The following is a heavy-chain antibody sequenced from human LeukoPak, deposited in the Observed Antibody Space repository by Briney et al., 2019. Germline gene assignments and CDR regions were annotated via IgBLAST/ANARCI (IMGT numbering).Heavy chain of an antibody. J-gene: IGHJ4*02. D-gene: IGHD3-9*01. CDR1: GFTFSSYG. CDR2: IRYDGSNK. V-gene: IGHV3-30*02. Sequence: PGGSLRLSCAASGFTFSSYGMHWVRQAPGKGLEWVAFIRYDGSNKFYADSVKGRFTISRDNSKATLYLQMNSLRADDTAVYYCARDHSPSAVYDSLDYWGQGTLVTVSS. CDR3: ARDHSPSAVYDSLDY.